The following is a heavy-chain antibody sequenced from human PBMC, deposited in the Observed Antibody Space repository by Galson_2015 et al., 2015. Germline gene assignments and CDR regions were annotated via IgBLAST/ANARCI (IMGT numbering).Heavy chain of an antibody. Sequence: LRLSCAASGFTFRSYEMNWVRQAPGTGLEWVSYISSSGSTIYYGDSAKGRFTISRDNAKNSLYLQMNSLRAEDTAFYYCARDTDYDLWGQGTLVTVSS. CDR3: ARDTDYDL. V-gene: IGHV3-48*03. CDR1: GFTFRSYE. J-gene: IGHJ4*02. CDR2: ISSSGSTI. D-gene: IGHD3-3*01.